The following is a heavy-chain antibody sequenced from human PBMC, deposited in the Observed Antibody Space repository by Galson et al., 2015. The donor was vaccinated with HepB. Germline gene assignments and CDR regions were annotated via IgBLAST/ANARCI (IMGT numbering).Heavy chain of an antibody. D-gene: IGHD1-20*01. CDR1: EFTFGDYY. CDR2: ITSSGSTI. V-gene: IGHV3-11*04. J-gene: IGHJ6*02. Sequence: SLRLSYAASEFTFGDYYMSGIRPAPGTGLEWVSYITSSGSTIHSADSAKGRFTISRDNSKNTLYLQMNSLRAEDTAVYYCARDLTGIYGMDVWGQGTTVTVSS. CDR3: ARDLTGIYGMDV.